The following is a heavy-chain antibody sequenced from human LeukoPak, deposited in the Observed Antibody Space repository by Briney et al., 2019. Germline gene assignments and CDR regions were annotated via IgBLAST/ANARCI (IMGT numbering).Heavy chain of an antibody. Sequence: SVKVSCKASGYTFTSYYMHWVRQAPGQGLEWMGWISAYNGNTNYAQKLQGRVTMTTDTSTSTAYMELRSLRSDDTAVYYCARDGPGSGSCDYWGQGTLVTVSS. V-gene: IGHV1-18*04. D-gene: IGHD3-10*01. CDR2: ISAYNGNT. CDR1: GYTFTSYY. CDR3: ARDGPGSGSCDY. J-gene: IGHJ4*02.